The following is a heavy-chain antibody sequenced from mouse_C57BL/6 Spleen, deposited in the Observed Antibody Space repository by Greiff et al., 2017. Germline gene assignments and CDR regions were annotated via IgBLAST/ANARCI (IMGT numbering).Heavy chain of an antibody. J-gene: IGHJ4*01. Sequence: VQLQQSGAELARPGASVKMSCKASGYTFTSYTMHWVKQRPGQGLEWIGYINPSSGYTKYNQKFKGKATLTADKSSSTAYMQLSSLTSEDSAVYDCARRISDGAMDYWGQGTPVTVSS. CDR1: GYTFTSYT. V-gene: IGHV1-4*01. D-gene: IGHD1-2*01. CDR3: ARRISDGAMDY. CDR2: INPSSGYT.